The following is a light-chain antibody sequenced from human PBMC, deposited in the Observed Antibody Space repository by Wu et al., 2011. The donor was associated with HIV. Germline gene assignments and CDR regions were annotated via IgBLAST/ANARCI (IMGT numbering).Light chain of an antibody. CDR3: HQSGSSPLT. CDR1: QRISDSY. J-gene: IGKJ1*01. V-gene: IGKV3-20*01. Sequence: IVLRQSPGTLSLSLGDRAIFSCRASQRISDSYVSWYQQKPGQAPRLLIYGASNRATGVPERFSGRGFGTDFSLIISSLEPEDFAVYFCHQSGSSPLTFGQG. CDR2: GAS.